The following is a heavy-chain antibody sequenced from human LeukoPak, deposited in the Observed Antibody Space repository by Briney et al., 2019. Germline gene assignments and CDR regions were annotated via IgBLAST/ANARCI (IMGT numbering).Heavy chain of an antibody. CDR2: ISSSSSYI. CDR3: ARERGYSGYDYFIDSPSDY. CDR1: GFTFSNYN. V-gene: IGHV3-21*01. D-gene: IGHD5-12*01. J-gene: IGHJ4*02. Sequence: GGSLRLSCAGSGFTFSNYNMNWVRQAPGKGLEWVSSISSSSSYIYYADSVKGRFTISRDNAKNSLYLQMNSLRAEDTAVYYCARERGYSGYDYFIDSPSDYWGQGTLVTVSS.